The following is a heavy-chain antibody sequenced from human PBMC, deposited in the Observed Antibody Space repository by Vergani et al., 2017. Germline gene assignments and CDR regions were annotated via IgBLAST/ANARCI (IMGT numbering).Heavy chain of an antibody. CDR2: IYYSGST. J-gene: IGHJ4*02. Sequence: QVQLQESGPGLVKPSQTLSLTCTVSGGSISSGGYYWSWIRQHPGKGLEWIGYIYYSGSTYYKPSLKSRVTISVDTSKNQFSLKLSSVTAADTAVYYCAREVAAAGSIDYWGQGTLVTVSS. CDR3: AREVAAAGSIDY. CDR1: GGSISSGGYY. D-gene: IGHD6-13*01. V-gene: IGHV4-31*03.